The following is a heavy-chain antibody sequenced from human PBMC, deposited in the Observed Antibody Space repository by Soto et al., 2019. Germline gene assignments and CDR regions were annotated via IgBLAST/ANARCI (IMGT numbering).Heavy chain of an antibody. CDR2: IYYSGST. J-gene: IGHJ4*02. Sequence: SVILSLSCTVSWGSSSASNDYWGWIRQPPGKGLEWIGSIYYSGSTNYNPSLKSRVTISVDTSKNQFSLKLSSVTAADTAVYYCARGGVPYDFWSGYYLTRFDYWGQGTLVTVSS. V-gene: IGHV4-39*07. D-gene: IGHD3-3*01. CDR1: WGSSSASNDY. CDR3: ARGGVPYDFWSGYYLTRFDY.